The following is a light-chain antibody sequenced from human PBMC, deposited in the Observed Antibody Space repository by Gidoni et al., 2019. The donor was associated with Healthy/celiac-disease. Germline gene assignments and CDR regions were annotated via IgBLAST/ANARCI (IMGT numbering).Light chain of an antibody. J-gene: IGKJ3*01. V-gene: IGKV4-1*01. Sequence: DIVMPQSPASLAVSLGERATINCKSSQSVLYSSNNKNYLAWYQQKPGQPPKLLIYWASTRESGVPDRFSGSGSGTDFTLTISSLQAEDVAVYYCQQYYSTLFTFGPGTKVDIK. CDR1: QSVLYSSNNKNY. CDR2: WAS. CDR3: QQYYSTLFT.